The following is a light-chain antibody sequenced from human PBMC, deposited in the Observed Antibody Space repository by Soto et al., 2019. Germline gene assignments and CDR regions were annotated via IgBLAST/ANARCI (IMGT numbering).Light chain of an antibody. J-gene: IGKJ5*01. CDR2: DVS. V-gene: IGKV3-20*01. Sequence: EIVLTQSPGTLSLSPGERAALSCRASQSVTTNSLAWYQQKPGQAPRLLIYDVSSRATGIPDRFSGSGSGTDFTLTISRVAPEDFAVYYCQQYGTSLFTFGQGTRLESK. CDR3: QQYGTSLFT. CDR1: QSVTTNS.